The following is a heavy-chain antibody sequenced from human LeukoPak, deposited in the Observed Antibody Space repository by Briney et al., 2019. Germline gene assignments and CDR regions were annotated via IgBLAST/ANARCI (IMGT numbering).Heavy chain of an antibody. D-gene: IGHD2-2*01. CDR3: ARVRLVVVPAAIDY. V-gene: IGHV4-4*07. J-gene: IGHJ4*02. CDR1: GGSISSYY. Sequence: PSETLSLTCTVSGGSISSYYWSWIRQPAGKGLEWIGRIYTSGSTNYNPSLKSRVTMSVDTSKNQFSLKLSSVTAADTAVYYCARVRLVVVPAAIDYWGQGTLVTVSS. CDR2: IYTSGST.